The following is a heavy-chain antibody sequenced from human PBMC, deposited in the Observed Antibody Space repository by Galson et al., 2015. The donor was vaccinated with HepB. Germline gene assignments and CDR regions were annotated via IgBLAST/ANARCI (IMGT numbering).Heavy chain of an antibody. D-gene: IGHD3-10*01. CDR1: GFTFTSSA. V-gene: IGHV1-58*01. CDR2: IVVGSGNT. CDR3: AAGRSYGSGSHEVFYAFDI. J-gene: IGHJ3*02. Sequence: SVKVSCKASGFTFTSSAVQWVRQARGQRLEWIGWIVVGSGNTNYAQKFQERVTITRDMSTSTAYMELSSLRSEDTAVYYCAAGRSYGSGSHEVFYAFDIWGQGTMVTVSS.